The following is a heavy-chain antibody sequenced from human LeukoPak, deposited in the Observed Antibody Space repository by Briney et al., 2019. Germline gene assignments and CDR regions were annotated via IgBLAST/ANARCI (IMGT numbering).Heavy chain of an antibody. CDR3: ASGTGCSWYGGPFDY. Sequence: PSETLSLTCAVYGGSFSGYYWSWIRQPPGKGLEWIGEINHSGSTNYNPSLKSRVTISVDTSKNQFSLKLSSVTAAGTAVYYCASGTGCSWYGGPFDYWGQGTLVTVSS. J-gene: IGHJ4*02. V-gene: IGHV4-34*01. D-gene: IGHD6-13*01. CDR2: INHSGST. CDR1: GGSFSGYY.